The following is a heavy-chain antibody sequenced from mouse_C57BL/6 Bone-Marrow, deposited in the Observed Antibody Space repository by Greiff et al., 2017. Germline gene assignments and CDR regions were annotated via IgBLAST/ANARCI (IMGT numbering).Heavy chain of an antibody. CDR1: GYTFTNYW. CDR3: ARSKTNPGYYWYFDV. V-gene: IGHV1-63*01. D-gene: IGHD2-2*01. Sequence: VQLQESGAELVRPGTSVKMSCKASGYTFTNYWIGWAKQRPGHGLEWIGDIYPGGGYTNYNEKFKGKATLTADKSSSTAYMQFSSLTSEDSAIYYCARSKTNPGYYWYFDVWGTGTTVTVSS. CDR2: IYPGGGYT. J-gene: IGHJ1*03.